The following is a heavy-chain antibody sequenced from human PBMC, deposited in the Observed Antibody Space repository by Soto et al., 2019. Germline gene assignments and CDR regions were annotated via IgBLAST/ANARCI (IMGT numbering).Heavy chain of an antibody. CDR3: VRDNGGY. V-gene: IGHV3-74*01. CDR1: GFTFNRYP. Sequence: VQVVESGGGLVQPGGSLRLSCAASGFTFNRYPLYWVRQAAGKGLVWVSRINSDGSGFYADSVKGRFTISRDNAKDTLYLQMNSLIVEDTAVYFCVRDNGGYWGQGTLVTVSS. J-gene: IGHJ4*02. CDR2: INSDGSG. D-gene: IGHD2-8*01.